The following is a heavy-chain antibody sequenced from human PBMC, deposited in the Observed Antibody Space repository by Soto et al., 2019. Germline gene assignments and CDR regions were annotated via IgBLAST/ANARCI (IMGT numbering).Heavy chain of an antibody. CDR1: GDSVSSYSVV. Sequence: SQTLSLTCAISGDSVSSYSVVWNWIRQSPSGGLEWLGRTYYRSKWYSEYAISVQSRITVNADTSKNQVSLQLDSVTPDDTAVYYCARPIGNSWLDYWVHGTLVTVFS. CDR2: TYYRSKWYS. V-gene: IGHV6-1*01. J-gene: IGHJ5*01. CDR3: ARPIGNSWLDY.